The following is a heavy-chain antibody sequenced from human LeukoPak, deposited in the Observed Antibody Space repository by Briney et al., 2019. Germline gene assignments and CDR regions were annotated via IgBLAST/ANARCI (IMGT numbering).Heavy chain of an antibody. V-gene: IGHV3-23*01. D-gene: IGHD1-26*01. CDR1: GFTFSSYA. J-gene: IGHJ4*02. CDR2: ISGSGGST. CDR3: ARVEWELLILDY. Sequence: GGSLRLFCAASGFTFSSYAMSWVRQAPGKGLEWVSAISGSGGSTYYADSVKGRFTISRDNSKNTLYLQMNSLRAEDTAVYYCARVEWELLILDYWGQGTLVTVSS.